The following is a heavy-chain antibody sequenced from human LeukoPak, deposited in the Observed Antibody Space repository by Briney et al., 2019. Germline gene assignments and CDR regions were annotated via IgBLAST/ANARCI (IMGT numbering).Heavy chain of an antibody. D-gene: IGHD2/OR15-2a*01. J-gene: IGHJ4*02. V-gene: IGHV1-46*01. CDR3: ARDLNPYSTTGYYYY. CDR1: GYTFTSYY. CDR2: VNPTVGTA. Sequence: GASVKVSCKASGYTFTSYYLHWVRQAPGQGLEWMGIVNPTVGTASYAQKFQGRVTMTRDMSTSTVFMDLSSLRSEDTAVYYCARDLNPYSTTGYYYYWGQGTLVTVSS.